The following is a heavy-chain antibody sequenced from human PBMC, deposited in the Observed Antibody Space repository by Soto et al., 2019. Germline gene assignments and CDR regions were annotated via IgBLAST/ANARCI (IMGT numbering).Heavy chain of an antibody. CDR2: INPKSGGT. J-gene: IGHJ4*02. D-gene: IGHD1-26*01. Sequence: AAVPVSWGYSGYGFPACHTRCVRQAPGQGLEWMGWINPKSGGTMYPQKFQGRVTMTWDTSISTAYMALTRLRSDDTAVYYCARDLAKGGGSAGFDDWGQGSLVTGS. CDR1: GYGFPACH. V-gene: IGHV1-2*02. CDR3: ARDLAKGGGSAGFDD.